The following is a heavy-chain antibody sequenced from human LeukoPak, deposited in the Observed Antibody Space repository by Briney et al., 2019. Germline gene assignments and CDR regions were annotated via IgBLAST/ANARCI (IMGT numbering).Heavy chain of an antibody. CDR1: GGSISSYY. Sequence: SETLSLTCTVSGGSISSYYWSWIRQPPGKGLEWIGYIYYSGSTNYNPSLKSRVTISVDTSKNQFSLKLSSVTAADTAVYYCARGEEMATIAGPGTFDYWGQGTLVTVSS. J-gene: IGHJ4*02. CDR2: IYYSGST. CDR3: ARGEEMATIAGPGTFDY. V-gene: IGHV4-59*01. D-gene: IGHD5-24*01.